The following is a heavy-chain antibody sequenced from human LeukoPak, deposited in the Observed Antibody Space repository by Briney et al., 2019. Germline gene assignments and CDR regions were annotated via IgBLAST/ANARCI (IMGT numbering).Heavy chain of an antibody. CDR2: ISAYNGNT. J-gene: IGHJ4*02. Sequence: ASVKVSCKASGYTFISYGISWVRQAPGQGLEWMGWISAYNGNTNYAQKLQGRVTMTTDTSTSTAYMELRSLRSDDTAVYYCARGRTHDSSGYYGDSDYWGQGTLVTVSS. CDR3: ARGRTHDSSGYYGDSDY. D-gene: IGHD3-22*01. V-gene: IGHV1-18*01. CDR1: GYTFISYG.